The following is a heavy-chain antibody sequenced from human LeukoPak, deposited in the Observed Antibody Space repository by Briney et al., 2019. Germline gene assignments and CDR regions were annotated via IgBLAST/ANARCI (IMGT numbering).Heavy chain of an antibody. J-gene: IGHJ4*02. CDR3: ARSALRSYHFDY. Sequence: KPSETLSLTCAVYGGSISSYYWSWIRQPPGKGLEWIGYIYYSGSTNYNPSLKSRVTISVDTSKNQFSLKLSSVTAADTAVYYCARSALRSYHFDYWGQGTLVTVSS. CDR1: GGSISSYY. CDR2: IYYSGST. V-gene: IGHV4-59*01. D-gene: IGHD4-23*01.